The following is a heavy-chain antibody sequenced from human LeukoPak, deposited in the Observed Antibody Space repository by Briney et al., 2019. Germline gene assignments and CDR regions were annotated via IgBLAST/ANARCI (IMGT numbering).Heavy chain of an antibody. CDR1: GFTFSSYA. J-gene: IGHJ4*02. CDR3: AKDIAAADLYYFDY. D-gene: IGHD6-13*01. Sequence: GGSLRLSCAASGFTFSSYAMSWVRQAPGKGLEWVSAISGSGGSTYYADSVKGRFTISRDNSKNTLYLQMNSLRAEDTAVYYCAKDIAAADLYYFDYWGREPWSPSPQ. V-gene: IGHV3-23*01. CDR2: ISGSGGST.